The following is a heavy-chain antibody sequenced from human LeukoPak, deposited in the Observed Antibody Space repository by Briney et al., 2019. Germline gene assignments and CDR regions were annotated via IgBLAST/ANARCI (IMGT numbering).Heavy chain of an antibody. CDR1: GFTFSDYY. CDR2: ISSSGSTI. CDR3: AREYPTEYTIFGVAQYYYYYMDV. V-gene: IGHV3-11*01. Sequence: GGSLRLSCAASGFTFSDYYMSWIRQAPGKGLEWVSYISSSGSTIYYADSVKGRFTISRDNAQNSLSLQMNSLRAEDTAVYYCAREYPTEYTIFGVAQYYYYYMDVWGKGTTVTVSS. D-gene: IGHD3-3*01. J-gene: IGHJ6*03.